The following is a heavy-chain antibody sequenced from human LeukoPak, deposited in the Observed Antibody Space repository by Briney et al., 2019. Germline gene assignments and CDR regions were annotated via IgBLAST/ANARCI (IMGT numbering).Heavy chain of an antibody. CDR2: IWYDGSNK. D-gene: IGHD6-19*01. Sequence: GRSLRLSCAASGFTFSSYGMHWVRQAPGKGLEWVAVIWYDGSNKYYADSVKGRFTISRDNSKSTLYLQMNSLRAEDTAVYYCARDRRGDSSGGYDFDYWGQGTLVTVCS. CDR3: ARDRRGDSSGGYDFDY. CDR1: GFTFSSYG. J-gene: IGHJ4*02. V-gene: IGHV3-33*01.